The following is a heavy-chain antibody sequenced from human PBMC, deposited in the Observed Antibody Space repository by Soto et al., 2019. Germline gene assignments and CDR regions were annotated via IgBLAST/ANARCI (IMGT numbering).Heavy chain of an antibody. CDR2: IIPIFGTA. CDR3: ARDLRSIFGVVMDPYYYYGMDV. J-gene: IGHJ6*02. CDR1: GGTFSSYA. V-gene: IGHV1-69*05. D-gene: IGHD3-3*01. Sequence: SVKVSCKASGGTFSSYAISWVRQAPGQGLEWMGGIIPIFGTANYAQKFQGRVTMTRDTSTSTVYMELSGLRSEDTAVYYCARDLRSIFGVVMDPYYYYGMDVWGQGTTVTVSS.